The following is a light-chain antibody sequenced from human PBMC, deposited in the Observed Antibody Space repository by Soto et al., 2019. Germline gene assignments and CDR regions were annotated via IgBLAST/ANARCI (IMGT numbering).Light chain of an antibody. CDR3: SSYTSSSTLV. J-gene: IGLJ2*01. V-gene: IGLV2-14*01. CDR2: AVS. CDR1: SSDVGGYNY. Sequence: QSALTQPASVSGSPGQSITISCTGTSSDVGGYNYVSWYQQHPGKAPKLMIYAVSTRPSGVSNRFSGSKSGNTASLTISGLQAEDEADYYCSSYTSSSTLVFGGATKLTVL.